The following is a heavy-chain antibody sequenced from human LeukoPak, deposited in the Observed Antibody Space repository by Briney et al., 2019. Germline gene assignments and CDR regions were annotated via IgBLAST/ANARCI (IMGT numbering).Heavy chain of an antibody. CDR2: INAGNGNT. CDR3: ARVPGYYDSSGDDY. D-gene: IGHD3-22*01. CDR1: GYTFTSYT. J-gene: IGHJ4*02. V-gene: IGHV1-3*01. Sequence: ASVKVSCKASGYTFTSYTMHWVRQAPRQRLEWMGWINAGNGNTKYSQKFQGRVTITRDTSASTAYMELSSLRSEDTAVYYCARVPGYYDSSGDDYWGQGTLVTVSS.